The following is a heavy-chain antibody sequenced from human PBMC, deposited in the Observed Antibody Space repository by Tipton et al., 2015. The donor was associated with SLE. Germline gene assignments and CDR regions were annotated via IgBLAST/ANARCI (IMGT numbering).Heavy chain of an antibody. V-gene: IGHV4-59*08. J-gene: IGHJ6*02. D-gene: IGHD3-10*01. CDR3: ARQRLRLLSPLDA. CDR2: VCNSVST. Sequence: TLSLTCTVSGASVSSFCWNWVRQSPGEGLAWIACVCNSVSTNYDPSLKTRGTISVDTSKKHFSLELTSVTAADTAVYYCARQRLRLLSPLDAWGQGTTVTVS. CDR1: GASVSSFC.